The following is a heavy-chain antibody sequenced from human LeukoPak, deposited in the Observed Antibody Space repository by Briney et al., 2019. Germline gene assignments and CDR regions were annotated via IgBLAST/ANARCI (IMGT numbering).Heavy chain of an antibody. CDR3: ARGRDRSKAGDH. J-gene: IGHJ4*02. V-gene: IGHV4-39*01. CDR1: GGSISSTTSY. D-gene: IGHD5-24*01. CDR2: IHYSGST. Sequence: SGTLSLTCTVSGGSISSTTSYWGWIRQPPGKGLEWIGSIHYSGSTYYHPSLRSRLTISVDTSKNQFSLRLTSVTAADTAFYYCARGRDRSKAGDHWGQGSLVTVSS.